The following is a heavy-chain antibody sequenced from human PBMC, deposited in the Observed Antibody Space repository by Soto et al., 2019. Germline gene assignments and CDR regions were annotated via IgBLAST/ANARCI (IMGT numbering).Heavy chain of an antibody. D-gene: IGHD7-27*01. Sequence: QVQLVQSGVEVKNPGASVKLSCKASGYTFTSFYIHWVRQAPGQGLEWMAIINPNGGSTNYAPNLQGRVTLTRDTSTNTVYIELSSLGSEDTAVYYCARGLTSGDYWGQGTLVTVSS. CDR3: ARGLTSGDY. J-gene: IGHJ4*02. CDR1: GYTFTSFY. V-gene: IGHV1-46*01. CDR2: INPNGGST.